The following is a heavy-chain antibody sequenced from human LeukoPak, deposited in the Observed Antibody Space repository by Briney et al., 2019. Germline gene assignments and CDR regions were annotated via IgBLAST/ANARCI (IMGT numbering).Heavy chain of an antibody. CDR1: GYTFNRYG. V-gene: IGHV1-18*01. D-gene: IGHD4-17*01. J-gene: IGHJ4*02. CDR2: ISAYNGNT. CDR3: AREGAYGDFEY. Sequence: GASVKVCCKAPGYTFNRYGISWVRQAPGQGLEWMGWISAYNGNTNYAQKVQGRVTMTTNTSTSTAYMELRSLRSDDTAVYYCAREGAYGDFEYWGQGTLVTFSS.